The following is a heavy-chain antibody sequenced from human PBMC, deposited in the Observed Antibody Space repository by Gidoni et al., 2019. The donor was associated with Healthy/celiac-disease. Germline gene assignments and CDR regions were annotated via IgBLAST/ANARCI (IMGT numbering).Heavy chain of an antibody. CDR2: IPYDGSNK. V-gene: IGHV3-30*18. CDR1: GFTFSSYG. Sequence: QVQLVESGGGVVQPGRSLRLSCAASGFTFSSYGMHGVRQAPGKGLEWVAVIPYDGSNKYYADSVKGRFTISRDNSKNTLYLQMNSLRAEDTAVYYCAKDINYYYYYMDVWGKGTTVTVSS. CDR3: AKDINYYYYYMDV. J-gene: IGHJ6*03.